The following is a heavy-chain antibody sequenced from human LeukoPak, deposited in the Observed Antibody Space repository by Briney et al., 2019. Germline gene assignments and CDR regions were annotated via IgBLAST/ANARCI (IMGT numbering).Heavy chain of an antibody. V-gene: IGHV3-49*03. CDR1: GFTFGDYA. D-gene: IGHD6-19*01. Sequence: GGSLRLSCTASGFTFGDYAMSWFRQAPGKGLEWVGFIRSKAYGGTTEYAASVKGRFTISRDDSKSIAYLQMNSLKTEDTAVYYCTRAGSSGWYWVDYWGQGTLVTVSS. CDR2: IRSKAYGGTT. CDR3: TRAGSSGWYWVDY. J-gene: IGHJ4*02.